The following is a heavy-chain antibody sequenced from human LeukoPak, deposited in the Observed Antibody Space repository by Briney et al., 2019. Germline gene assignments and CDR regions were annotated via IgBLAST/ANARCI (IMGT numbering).Heavy chain of an antibody. CDR2: IIPIFGTA. J-gene: IGHJ4*02. CDR1: GGTFSSYA. V-gene: IGHV1-69*13. D-gene: IGHD3-10*01. CDR3: ARARDGSGSHTYTYYFDY. Sequence: EASVKVSCKASGGTFSSYAISWVRQAPGQGLEWMGGIIPIFGTANYAQKFQGRVTITADESTSTAYMELSSLRSEDTAVYYCARARDGSGSHTYTYYFDYWGQGTLVTVSS.